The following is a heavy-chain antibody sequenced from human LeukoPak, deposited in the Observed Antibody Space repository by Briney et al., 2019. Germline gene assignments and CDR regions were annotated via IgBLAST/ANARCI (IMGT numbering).Heavy chain of an antibody. CDR2: ISGYTDYI. CDR1: GFTLNTYS. Sequence: GGSLRLSCAASGFTLNTYSMNWVRQAPGKGLEWLASISGYTDYIYYADSLKGLFTISRDNAKNSLYLQMPSPPAEDPAVYYCARDWRADVGNAFDIWGQGTMVTVSS. CDR3: ARDWRADVGNAFDI. V-gene: IGHV3-21*01. J-gene: IGHJ3*02. D-gene: IGHD3-3*01.